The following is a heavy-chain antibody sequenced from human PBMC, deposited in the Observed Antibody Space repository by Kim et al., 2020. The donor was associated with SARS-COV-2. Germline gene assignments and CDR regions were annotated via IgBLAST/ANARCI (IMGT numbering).Heavy chain of an antibody. CDR3: AREAYYDFWTQKAGFDY. V-gene: IGHV3-21*01. J-gene: IGHJ4*02. D-gene: IGHD3-3*01. Sequence: VKGRFTISRDNAKNSLYLQMNSLRAEDTAVYYCAREAYYDFWTQKAGFDYWGQGTLVTVSS.